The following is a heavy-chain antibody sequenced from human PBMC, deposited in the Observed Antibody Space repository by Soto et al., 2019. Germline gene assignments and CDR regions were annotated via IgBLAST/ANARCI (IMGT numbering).Heavy chain of an antibody. CDR3: AGDSSGYYSFDY. J-gene: IGHJ4*02. D-gene: IGHD3-22*01. V-gene: IGHV4-34*01. CDR2: INHSGST. Sequence: SETLSLTCAVYGGSFSGYYWSWIRQPPGKGLEWIGEINHSGSTNYNPSLKSRVTISVDTSKNQFSLKLSSVTAADTAVYYCAGDSSGYYSFDYWGQGTLVPVSS. CDR1: GGSFSGYY.